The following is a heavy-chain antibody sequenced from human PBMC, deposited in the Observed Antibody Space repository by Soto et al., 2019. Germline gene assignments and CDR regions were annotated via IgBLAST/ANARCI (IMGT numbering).Heavy chain of an antibody. CDR3: AHRLGYCSSTTCYASDNYFDY. CDR1: GFSLSTSGVG. J-gene: IGHJ4*02. Sequence: ESGSYAGEPTQTLTLTCTFSGFSLSTSGVGVGWIRQPPGKALEWLALIYWDDDTRFSPSLKSRLTITKDTSKNQVVLTMTNMDPVDTATYYCAHRLGYCSSTTCYASDNYFDYWGQGTLVT. V-gene: IGHV2-5*02. CDR2: IYWDDDT. D-gene: IGHD2-2*01.